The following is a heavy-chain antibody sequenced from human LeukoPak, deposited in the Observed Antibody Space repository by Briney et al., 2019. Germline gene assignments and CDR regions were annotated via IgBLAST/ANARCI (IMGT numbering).Heavy chain of an antibody. CDR1: GFTFSNYW. J-gene: IGHJ4*02. Sequence: PGGSLRLSCAASGFTFSNYWLTWVRQAPGQGLEWVANIKQDGNEKHYVDSVKGRFTISRDNAKNSLYLQMNSLRAEDTAVYYCARGLRYCSSTSCYDYWGQGTLVTVSS. D-gene: IGHD2-2*01. CDR3: ARGLRYCSSTSCYDY. V-gene: IGHV3-7*01. CDR2: IKQDGNEK.